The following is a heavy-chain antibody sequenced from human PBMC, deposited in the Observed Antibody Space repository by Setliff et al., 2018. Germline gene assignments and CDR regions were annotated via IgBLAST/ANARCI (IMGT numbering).Heavy chain of an antibody. D-gene: IGHD1-26*01. CDR3: ARKGISALSGAFDM. CDR1: GYSISSGYI. Sequence: NPSETLSLTCTVSGYSISSGYIWGWIRQPPGKGLEWVGNIGHTGSINYNPSLKSRLTISRDTSKNQVSLKLNSVTATDTAVYYCARKGISALSGAFDMWGQGTMVTVSS. V-gene: IGHV4-38-2*02. J-gene: IGHJ3*02. CDR2: IGHTGSI.